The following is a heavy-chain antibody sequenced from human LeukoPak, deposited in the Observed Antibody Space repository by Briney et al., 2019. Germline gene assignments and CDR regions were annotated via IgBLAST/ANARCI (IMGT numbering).Heavy chain of an antibody. CDR2: IYPADSTA. CDR1: GYSFTTYW. CDR3: ARHPKSGYTSYESDY. J-gene: IGHJ4*02. Sequence: KCGESLKISCKASGYSFTTYWIGWVRQVPGKGLEWVGIIYPADSTAKYSPPFQGQVTISVDKSISTAYLQWSRLEASDTAVFYCARHPKSGYTSYESDYWGQGTLVTVSS. V-gene: IGHV5-51*01. D-gene: IGHD5-12*01.